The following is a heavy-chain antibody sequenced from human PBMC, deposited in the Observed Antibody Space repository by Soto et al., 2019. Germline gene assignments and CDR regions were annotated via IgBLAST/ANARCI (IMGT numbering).Heavy chain of an antibody. CDR2: VYFSGNT. CDR1: GGSLISYY. D-gene: IGHD6-25*01. J-gene: IGHJ5*02. CDR3: GSVRPSGYVLS. V-gene: IGHV4-59*01. Sequence: SETLSLTCTVSGGSLISYYWTFIRQSPWKGLEWIVYVYFSGNTNYNPSLKSRVTISIDTSKNQFSLRLASVTAADTAFYYCGSVRPSGYVLSWGQGTLVTVSS.